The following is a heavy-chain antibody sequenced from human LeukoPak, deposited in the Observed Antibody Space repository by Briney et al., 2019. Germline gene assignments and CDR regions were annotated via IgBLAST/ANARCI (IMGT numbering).Heavy chain of an antibody. CDR2: ISGSGDYT. V-gene: IGHV3-23*01. D-gene: IGHD3-10*01. J-gene: IGHJ4*02. CDR1: GFTFSSYG. Sequence: PGGTLRLSCAASGFTFSSYGMSWVRQAPGKGLEWVSTISGSGDYTCYADSVKGRFTISRDNSKNTLYLQMNSLRAEDTAVYYCAKVPYGSGTRGGFDYWGQGTLVTVSS. CDR3: AKVPYGSGTRGGFDY.